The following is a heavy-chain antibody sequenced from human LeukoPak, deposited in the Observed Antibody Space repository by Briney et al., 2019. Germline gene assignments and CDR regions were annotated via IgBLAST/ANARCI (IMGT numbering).Heavy chain of an antibody. J-gene: IGHJ4*02. V-gene: IGHV4-59*01. CDR3: ARDQIGRGYSYGLFY. CDR1: GGSISSYY. Sequence: SETLSLTCTVSGGSISSYYWSWIRQPPGKGLEWIGYIYYSGSTNYNPSLKSRVTISVDTSKNQFSLKLSSVTAADTAVYYCARDQIGRGYSYGLFYWGQGTLVTVSS. CDR2: IYYSGST. D-gene: IGHD5-18*01.